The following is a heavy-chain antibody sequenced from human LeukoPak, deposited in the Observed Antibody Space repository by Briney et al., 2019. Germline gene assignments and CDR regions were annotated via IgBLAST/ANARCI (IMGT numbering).Heavy chain of an antibody. V-gene: IGHV1-8*01. CDR1: GYTFTSYD. D-gene: IGHD3-10*01. J-gene: IGHJ3*02. CDR3: ARGGMKGGPRISGDAGDAFDI. CDR2: MNPNSGNT. Sequence: ASVKVSCKASGYTFTSYDINWVRQATGQGLEWMGRMNPNSGNTGYAQKFQGRVTMTRDMSTSTVYMELSSLRSEDTAVYYCARGGMKGGPRISGDAGDAFDIWGQGTMVTVSS.